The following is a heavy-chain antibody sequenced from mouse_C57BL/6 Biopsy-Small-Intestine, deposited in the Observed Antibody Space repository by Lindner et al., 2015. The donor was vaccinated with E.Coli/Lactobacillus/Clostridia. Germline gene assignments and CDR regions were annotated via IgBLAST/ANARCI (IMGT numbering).Heavy chain of an antibody. CDR3: ARGGSYSNYRYFDV. CDR2: IYPGDGDI. CDR1: GYVFSNFW. J-gene: IGHJ1*01. Sequence: VQLQESGPELVKPGASVKISCKASGYVFSNFWMNWVRQRPREGLEWIGQIYPGDGDINFNGKFKGKATLTADKSSSTAYMQLSSLTSEDSAVYFCARGGSYSNYRYFDVWGAGTTVTVSS. V-gene: IGHV1-82*01. D-gene: IGHD2-5*01.